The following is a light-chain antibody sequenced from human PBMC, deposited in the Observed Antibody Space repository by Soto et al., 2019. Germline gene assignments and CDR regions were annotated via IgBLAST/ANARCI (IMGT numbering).Light chain of an antibody. Sequence: EIVLTQSPATLSLSPGERATLSCRASQSVSSYLAWYQQKPGQAPRLLIYDASNRATGIPARFSGSGSGTEFTLTISSLEPEDFAVYYCQQRSNWPRLTFGPGTKVDIK. J-gene: IGKJ3*01. CDR1: QSVSSY. V-gene: IGKV3-11*01. CDR3: QQRSNWPRLT. CDR2: DAS.